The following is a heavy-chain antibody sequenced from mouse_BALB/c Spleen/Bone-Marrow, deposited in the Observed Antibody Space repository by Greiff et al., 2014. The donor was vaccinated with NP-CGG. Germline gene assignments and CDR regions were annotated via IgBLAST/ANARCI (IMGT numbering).Heavy chain of an antibody. CDR3: ARSNDYDPLAY. V-gene: IGHV1-80*01. CDR2: IYPGDGDT. J-gene: IGHJ3*01. Sequence: QVQLKQSGAELVRPGSSVKISCKGSGYAFSSYWVNWGKQRPGQGLEWIGQIYPGDGDTNNNGKFKGKATLTADKSSTTVYMQLSSLTSEDSAVYFCARSNDYDPLAYWGQGTLVTVSA. CDR1: GYAFSSYW. D-gene: IGHD2-4*01.